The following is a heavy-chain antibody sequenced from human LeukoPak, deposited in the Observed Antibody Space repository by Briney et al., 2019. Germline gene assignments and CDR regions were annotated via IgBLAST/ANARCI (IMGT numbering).Heavy chain of an antibody. CDR1: GGTFSSYA. Sequence: GASVKVSCKASGGTFSSYAISWVRQAPGQGLEWMGGIIPIFGTANYAQKFQGRVTITADESTSTAYMELSSLRSEDTAVYYCARDGHYHGYYYMDVWGKGTTVTVSS. D-gene: IGHD3-10*01. J-gene: IGHJ6*03. CDR3: ARDGHYHGYYYMDV. CDR2: IIPIFGTA. V-gene: IGHV1-69*13.